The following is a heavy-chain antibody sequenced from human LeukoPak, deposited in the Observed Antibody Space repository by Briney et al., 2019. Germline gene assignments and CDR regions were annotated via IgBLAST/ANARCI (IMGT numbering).Heavy chain of an antibody. CDR2: INPNSGGT. J-gene: IGHJ4*02. D-gene: IGHD3-16*01. CDR3: ARTYYDYVWGSWRGRTLDY. Sequence: ASVKVSCKASGYTFTGYYMHWVRQAPGQGLEWMGWINPNSGGTNYAQKFQGRVTMTRDTSISTAYMELRSLRSDDTAVYYCARTYYDYVWGSWRGRTLDYWGQGTLVTVSS. CDR1: GYTFTGYY. V-gene: IGHV1-2*02.